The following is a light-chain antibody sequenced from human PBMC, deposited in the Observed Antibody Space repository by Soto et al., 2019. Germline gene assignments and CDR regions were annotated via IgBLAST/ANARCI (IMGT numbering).Light chain of an antibody. CDR2: SAS. CDR1: QGISNY. V-gene: IGKV1-39*01. J-gene: IGKJ1*01. CDR3: QQSYNSPQT. Sequence: DIQLTQSPSSLSASVGDRVTITCRASQGISNYLNWYQQKPGKAPKLLISSASSLQSAVPSRFSGSGSGTDSTLTISSLQPEDFATYSCQQSYNSPQTFGRGTKVDIK.